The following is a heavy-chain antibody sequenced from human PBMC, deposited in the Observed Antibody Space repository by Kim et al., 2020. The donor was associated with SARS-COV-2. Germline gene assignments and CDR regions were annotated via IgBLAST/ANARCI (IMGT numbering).Heavy chain of an antibody. CDR1: GGSISSYY. Sequence: ETLSLTCTVSGGSISSYYWSWIRQPPGKGLEWIGYIYYSGSTNYNPSLKSRVTISVDTSKNQFSLKLSSVTAADTAVYYCARVRITIFGAMDVWGQGTTVTVSS. CDR3: ARVRITIFGAMDV. D-gene: IGHD3-3*01. CDR2: IYYSGST. V-gene: IGHV4-59*01. J-gene: IGHJ6*02.